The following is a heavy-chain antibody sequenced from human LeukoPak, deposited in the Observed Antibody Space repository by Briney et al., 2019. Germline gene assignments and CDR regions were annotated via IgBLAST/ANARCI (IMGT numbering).Heavy chain of an antibody. V-gene: IGHV5-10-1*01. D-gene: IGHD3-10*01. CDR2: IDPSDSYT. CDR3: ARSPRSGSYQTFDY. J-gene: IGHJ4*02. Sequence: GESLKISCKGSGYSFTSYWISWVRQMPGKGLEWMGRIDPSDSYTNYSPSFQGHVAISADKSISTAYLQWSSPKASDTAMYYCARSPRSGSYQTFDYWGQGTLVTVSS. CDR1: GYSFTSYW.